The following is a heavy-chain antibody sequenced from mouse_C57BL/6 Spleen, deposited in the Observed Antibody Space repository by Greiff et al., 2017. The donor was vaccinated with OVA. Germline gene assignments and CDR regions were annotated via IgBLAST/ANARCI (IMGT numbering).Heavy chain of an antibody. CDR2: INPSNGGT. Sequence: QVQLQQPGTELVKPGASVKLSCKASGYTFPSYWLHWVKQRPGQGLEWIGNINPSNGGTNYNEKFKSKATLTVDKSSSTAYMQLSSLTSEDSAVYYCARWGTTVVADYWGQGTTLTVAS. J-gene: IGHJ2*01. V-gene: IGHV1-53*01. CDR1: GYTFPSYW. CDR3: ARWGTTVVADY. D-gene: IGHD1-1*01.